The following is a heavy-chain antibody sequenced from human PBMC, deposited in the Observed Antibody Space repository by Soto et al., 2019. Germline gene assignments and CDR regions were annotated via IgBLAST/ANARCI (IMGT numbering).Heavy chain of an antibody. V-gene: IGHV4-31*03. D-gene: IGHD6-13*01. CDR1: GGSXSSGGYY. CDR3: ARGRPYSSSWRDYYYYYGMDV. CDR2: IYYSGST. Sequence: SETLSLTCTVSGGSXSSGGYYCSWIRQHPGKGLEWIGYIYYSGSTYYNPSLKSRVTISVDTSKNQFSLKLSSVTAADTAVYYCARGRPYSSSWRDYYYYYGMDVWGQGTTVTVSS. J-gene: IGHJ6*02.